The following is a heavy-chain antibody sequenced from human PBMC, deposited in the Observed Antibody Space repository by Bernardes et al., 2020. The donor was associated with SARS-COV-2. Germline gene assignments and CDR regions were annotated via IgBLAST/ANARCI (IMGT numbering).Heavy chain of an antibody. CDR2: INPNSGGT. D-gene: IGHD2-21*02. J-gene: IGHJ6*02. Sequence: ASVKVSCKASGYTFTGYYMHWVRQAPGQGLECMGWINPNSGGTNYAQKFQGRVTMTRDTSISTAYMELSRLRSDDTAVYYCAREQEPIIEVVTAILGYGMDVWGQGTTVTVSS. CDR1: GYTFTGYY. CDR3: AREQEPIIEVVTAILGYGMDV. V-gene: IGHV1-2*02.